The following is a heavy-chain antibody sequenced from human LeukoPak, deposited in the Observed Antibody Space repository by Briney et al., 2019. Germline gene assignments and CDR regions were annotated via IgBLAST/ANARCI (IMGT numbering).Heavy chain of an antibody. CDR1: GFTFSSYW. Sequence: PGGSLRLSCAASGFTFSSYWMSWVRQAPGKGLEWVSSISSSSSYIYYADSVKGRFTISRDNAKNTLYLQMNSLRAEDTAVYYCAKAQLVSEYYFDYWGQGTLVTVSS. D-gene: IGHD6-6*01. V-gene: IGHV3-21*04. CDR3: AKAQLVSEYYFDY. J-gene: IGHJ4*02. CDR2: ISSSSSYI.